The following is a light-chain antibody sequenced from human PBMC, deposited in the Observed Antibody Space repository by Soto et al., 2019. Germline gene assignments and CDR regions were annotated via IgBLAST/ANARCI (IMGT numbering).Light chain of an antibody. CDR2: LTS. V-gene: IGKV3-11*01. Sequence: EVVMSQSPDTLSVSPGERATLSCRASQSVGNNVAWYQQKPGQAPRLLIYLTSNRATGIPARFSGSGSGTDFTLTISSLEPEDSAVYYCHQRQSWPRTFGQGTKVDIK. CDR3: HQRQSWPRT. CDR1: QSVGNN. J-gene: IGKJ1*01.